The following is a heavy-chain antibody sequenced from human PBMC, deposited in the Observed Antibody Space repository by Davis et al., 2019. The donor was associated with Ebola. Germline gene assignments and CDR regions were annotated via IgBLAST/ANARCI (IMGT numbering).Heavy chain of an antibody. CDR3: ARRRYLWFGELNY. J-gene: IGHJ4*02. D-gene: IGHD3-10*01. Sequence: SETLSLTCAVYGGSFSGYYWSWIRQPPGKGLEWIGEINHSGSTNYNPSLKSRVTISVDTSKNQFSLKLSSVTAADTAVYYCARRRYLWFGELNYWGQGTLVTVSS. CDR2: INHSGST. V-gene: IGHV4-34*01. CDR1: GGSFSGYY.